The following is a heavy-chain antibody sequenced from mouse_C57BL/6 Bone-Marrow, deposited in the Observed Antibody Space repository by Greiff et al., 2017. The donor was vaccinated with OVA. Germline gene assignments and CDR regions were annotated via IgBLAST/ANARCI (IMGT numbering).Heavy chain of an antibody. Sequence: VQLQQSGAELVRPGASVKLSCTASGFNIKDDYMHWVKQRPEQGLEWIGWIDPENGDTEYASKFPGKATITADTSSNTAYLQLSSLTSEDTAVYYCTTRFYYDGSSLYYFDYWGQGTTLTVSS. D-gene: IGHD1-1*01. V-gene: IGHV14-4*01. J-gene: IGHJ2*01. CDR2: IDPENGDT. CDR3: TTRFYYDGSSLYYFDY. CDR1: GFNIKDDY.